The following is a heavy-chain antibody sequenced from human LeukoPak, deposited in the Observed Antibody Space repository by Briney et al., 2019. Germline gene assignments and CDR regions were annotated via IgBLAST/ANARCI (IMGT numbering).Heavy chain of an antibody. CDR2: ISAYNGNT. Sequence: ASVKVSCKASGGTFSSYAISWVRQAPGQGLEWMGWISAYNGNTNYAQKLQGRVTMTTDTSTSTAYMELRSLRSGDTAVYYCARDRRSTTVTTGGFDAFDIWGQGTMVTVSS. CDR1: GGTFSSYA. J-gene: IGHJ3*02. CDR3: ARDRRSTTVTTGGFDAFDI. D-gene: IGHD4-17*01. V-gene: IGHV1-18*01.